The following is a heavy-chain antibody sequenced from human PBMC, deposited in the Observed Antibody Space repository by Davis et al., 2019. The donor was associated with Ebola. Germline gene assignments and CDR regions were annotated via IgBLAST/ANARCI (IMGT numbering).Heavy chain of an antibody. J-gene: IGHJ6*02. V-gene: IGHV1-8*01. CDR3: ARAGSNYGRRRYYYGMDV. CDR1: GYTFTSYD. D-gene: IGHD4-11*01. CDR2: MNPNSGNT. Sequence: ASVKVSCEASGYTFTSYDINWVRQATGQGLEWMGWMNPNSGNTGYAQKFQGRVTMTRNTSISTAYMELSSLRSEDTAVYYCARAGSNYGRRRYYYGMDVWGQGTTVTVSS.